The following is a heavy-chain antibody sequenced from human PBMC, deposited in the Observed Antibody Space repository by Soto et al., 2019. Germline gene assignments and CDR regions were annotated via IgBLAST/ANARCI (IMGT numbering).Heavy chain of an antibody. J-gene: IGHJ4*02. Sequence: GASVKVSCKASGYTFTGYYIHWVRQAPGQGLEWMGWINPKTGGTHYAQKFQGRVTMTRDTSISTAYMEVTNLRPEDTAIYYCARDRGRGYCTGGLCYLGLDHWGQGNPVTVSS. CDR2: INPKTGGT. CDR3: ARDRGRGYCTGGLCYLGLDH. D-gene: IGHD2-8*02. V-gene: IGHV1-2*02. CDR1: GYTFTGYY.